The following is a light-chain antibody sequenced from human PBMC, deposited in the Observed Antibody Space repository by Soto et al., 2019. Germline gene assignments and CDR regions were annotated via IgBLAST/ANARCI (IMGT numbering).Light chain of an antibody. CDR1: SSDVGGYNY. V-gene: IGLV2-8*01. CDR2: EVS. J-gene: IGLJ2*01. Sequence: QSALTQPPSASGSPGQSVTISCIGTSSDVGGYNYVSWYQQHPGKAPKLMIYEVSKRPSGVPDRFSGSKSGNTASLTVSGLQAEDEADYYCSSYAASNNLGVVGGGTKVTVL. CDR3: SSYAASNNLGV.